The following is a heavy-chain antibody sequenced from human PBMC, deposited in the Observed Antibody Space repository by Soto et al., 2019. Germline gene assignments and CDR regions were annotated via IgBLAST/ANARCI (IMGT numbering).Heavy chain of an antibody. CDR3: ARDKDRPQLGGNYYYIKDV. CDR2: IMPIFRTA. D-gene: IGHD3-3*02. Sequence: SVKVSCKASGGAFSSYTISWVRQAPGQGLEWMGGIMPIFRTADYAQKFQGRVTITADESTTTAYLELRSLRSEDTAVYYCARDKDRPQLGGNYYYIKDVWGQGTTVTVSS. J-gene: IGHJ6*02. V-gene: IGHV1-69*13. CDR1: GGAFSSYT.